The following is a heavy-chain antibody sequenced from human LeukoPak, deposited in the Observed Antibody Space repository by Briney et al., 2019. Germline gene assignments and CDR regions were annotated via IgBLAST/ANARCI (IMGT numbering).Heavy chain of an antibody. CDR1: GGTFSSYA. Sequence: GASVKVSCKASGGTFSSYAISWVRQAPGQGLEWMGRIIPILGIANYAQKFQGRVTITADKSTSTAYMELSSLRSEDTAVYYCERATQDYYDSSGYSTPLDPWGQGTLVTVSS. CDR2: IIPILGIA. D-gene: IGHD3-22*01. V-gene: IGHV1-69*04. J-gene: IGHJ5*02. CDR3: ERATQDYYDSSGYSTPLDP.